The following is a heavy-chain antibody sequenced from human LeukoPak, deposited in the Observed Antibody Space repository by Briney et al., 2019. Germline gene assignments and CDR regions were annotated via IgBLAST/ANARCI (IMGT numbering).Heavy chain of an antibody. J-gene: IGHJ3*02. CDR2: FDPEDGET. CDR1: GYTLTELS. V-gene: IGHV1-24*01. D-gene: IGHD3-3*01. Sequence: ASVKVSCKVSGYTLTELSMHWVRRAPGKGLEWMGGFDPEDGETIYAQKFQGRVTMTEDTSTDTAYMELSSLRSEDTAVYYCATPQGVTIFGVGAFDIWGQGTMVTVSS. CDR3: ATPQGVTIFGVGAFDI.